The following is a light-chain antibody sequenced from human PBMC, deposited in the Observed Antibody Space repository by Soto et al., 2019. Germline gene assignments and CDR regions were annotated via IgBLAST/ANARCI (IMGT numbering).Light chain of an antibody. CDR2: GAS. V-gene: IGKV3-20*01. CDR3: QQYVGSGPVT. J-gene: IGKJ4*01. Sequence: DTVLTQSPGTLSLSPGQRATLSCRASQSVSSSNLAWYQQKPGQAPRLLIYGASSRATGIPDRFSGSGSGTDFTLTISGLEPEDFAVYFCQQYVGSGPVTFGGGTKV. CDR1: QSVSSSN.